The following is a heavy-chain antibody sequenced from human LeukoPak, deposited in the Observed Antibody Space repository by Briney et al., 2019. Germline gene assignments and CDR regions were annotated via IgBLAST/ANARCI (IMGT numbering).Heavy chain of an antibody. CDR2: IWYDGSNK. V-gene: IGHV3-33*01. J-gene: IGHJ6*02. CDR1: GFTFSSYG. CDR3: ARGEAYGMDV. D-gene: IGHD1-26*01. Sequence: GRSLRLSCAASGFTFSSYGMHRVRQAPGKGLEWVAVIWYDGSNKYYAGSVKGRFTISRDNSKNALYLQMNSLRAEDTAVYYCARGEAYGMDVWGQGTTVTVSS.